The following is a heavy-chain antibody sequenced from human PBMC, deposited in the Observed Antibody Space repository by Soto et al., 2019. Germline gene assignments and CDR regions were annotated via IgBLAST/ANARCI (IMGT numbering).Heavy chain of an antibody. J-gene: IGHJ5*02. V-gene: IGHV5-51*01. CDR2: IYPGDSDT. CDR3: ARSPRYYDFWSGSTNWFDP. CDR1: GYSFTSYW. D-gene: IGHD3-3*01. Sequence: GESLKISCKGSGYSFTSYWSGWVRQMPGKGLEWMGIIYPGDSDTRYSPSFQGQVTISADKSISTAYLQWSSLKASDTAMYYCARSPRYYDFWSGSTNWFDPWGQGTLVTVS.